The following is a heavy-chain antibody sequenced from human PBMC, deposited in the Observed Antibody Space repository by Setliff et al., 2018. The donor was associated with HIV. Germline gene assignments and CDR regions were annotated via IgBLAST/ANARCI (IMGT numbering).Heavy chain of an antibody. V-gene: IGHV3-23*01. CDR3: AKNLHSSIWSSLDY. CDR2: ISGNGGST. J-gene: IGHJ4*02. Sequence: ETLSLTCGVSGYSLTSGYYWGWVRQPPGKGLEWVSTISGNGGSTTYADSVKGRFTISRDNSKNTLFLQMNSLRTEDTAVYYCAKNLHSSIWSSLDYWGQGTLVTVSS. CDR1: GYSLTSGYY. D-gene: IGHD6-13*01.